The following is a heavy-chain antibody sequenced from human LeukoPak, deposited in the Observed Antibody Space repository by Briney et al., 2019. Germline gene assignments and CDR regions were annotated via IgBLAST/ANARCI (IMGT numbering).Heavy chain of an antibody. CDR3: ARGGHYCSSINCYFDY. V-gene: IGHV3-23*01. Sequence: GGSLRLSRVASGFTSSNYPMSWVRQAPGKGLEWVSVISGSGGSTYYADSVKGRFTISRDNSKNTQFLQMNSLRAEDTAVYYCARGGHYCSSINCYFDYWGQGTLVTVSS. D-gene: IGHD2-2*01. CDR2: ISGSGGST. CDR1: GFTSSNYP. J-gene: IGHJ4*02.